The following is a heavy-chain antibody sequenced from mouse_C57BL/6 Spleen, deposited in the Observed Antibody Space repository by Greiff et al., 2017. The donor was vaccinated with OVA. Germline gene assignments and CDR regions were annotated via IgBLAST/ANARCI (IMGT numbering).Heavy chain of an antibody. CDR1: GYTFTSYW. CDR3: ARKRILDDYENWYFDV. CDR2: IDPSDSYT. D-gene: IGHD2-4*01. Sequence: QVQLQQSGAELVMPGASVKLSCKASGYTFTSYWMHWVKQRPGQGLEWIGEIDPSDSYTNYNQKFKGKSTLTVDKSSSTAYMQLSSLTSEDSAVYYCARKRILDDYENWYFDVWGTGTTVTVSS. V-gene: IGHV1-69*01. J-gene: IGHJ1*03.